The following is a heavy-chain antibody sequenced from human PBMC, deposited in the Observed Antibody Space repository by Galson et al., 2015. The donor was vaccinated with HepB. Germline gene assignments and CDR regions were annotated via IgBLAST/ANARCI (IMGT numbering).Heavy chain of an antibody. CDR3: ARGYYYDSSGQTPSSY. Sequence: QSGAEVKKPGESLRISCKGSGYSFTSYWISWVRQMPGKGLEWMGRIDPSDSYTNYSPSFQGHVTISADKSISTAYLQWSSLKASDTAMYYCARGYYYDSSGQTPSSYWGQGTLVTISS. V-gene: IGHV5-10-1*01. D-gene: IGHD3-22*01. CDR1: GYSFTSYW. CDR2: IDPSDSYT. J-gene: IGHJ4*02.